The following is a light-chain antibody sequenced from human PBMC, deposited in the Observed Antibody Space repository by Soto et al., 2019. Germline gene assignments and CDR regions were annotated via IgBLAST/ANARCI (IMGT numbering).Light chain of an antibody. V-gene: IGLV2-14*01. CDR1: SSDIGDYNY. CDR3: SSCRTGSAFYV. CDR2: EVR. J-gene: IGLJ1*01. Sequence: QSVLTQPASVSGSPGQSITISCTGTSSDIGDYNYVSWYQHHPGKAPKLMIYEVRNRPSGVSNRFSGAKSGNTASLTISGLQAEDEADYYCSSCRTGSAFYVFGTGTKATVL.